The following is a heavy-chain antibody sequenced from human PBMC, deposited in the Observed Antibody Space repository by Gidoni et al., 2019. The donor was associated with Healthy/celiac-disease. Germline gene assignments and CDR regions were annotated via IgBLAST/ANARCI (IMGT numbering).Heavy chain of an antibody. V-gene: IGHV3-21*01. CDR3: ARDLGAHSSGLYYFDY. Sequence: EVQLVESGGGLVKPGGSLRLSCAASGFTFSSYSMNWVRQAPGKGLEWVSSISSSSSYIYYADSVKGRFTISRDNAKNSLYLQMNSLRAEDTAVYYWARDLGAHSSGLYYFDYWGQGTLVTVSS. J-gene: IGHJ4*02. D-gene: IGHD3-22*01. CDR2: ISSSSSYI. CDR1: GFTFSSYS.